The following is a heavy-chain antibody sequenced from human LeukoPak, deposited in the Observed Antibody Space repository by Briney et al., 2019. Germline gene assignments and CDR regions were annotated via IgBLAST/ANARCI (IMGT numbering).Heavy chain of an antibody. Sequence: ASVKVSCKASGYTLTSYAMHWVRQAPGQRLEWMGWINAGNGNTKYSQKFQGRVTITRDTSASTAYMELSSLRSEDTAVYYCARQISQHSSGWYYFGYWGQGTLVTVSS. CDR1: GYTLTSYA. CDR2: INAGNGNT. CDR3: ARQISQHSSGWYYFGY. D-gene: IGHD6-19*01. J-gene: IGHJ4*02. V-gene: IGHV1-3*01.